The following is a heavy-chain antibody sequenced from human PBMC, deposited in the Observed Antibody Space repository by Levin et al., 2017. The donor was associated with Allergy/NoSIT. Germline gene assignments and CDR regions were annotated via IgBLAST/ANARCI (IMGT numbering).Heavy chain of an antibody. V-gene: IGHV3-30*04. CDR1: GFTFNRYA. Sequence: AGGSLRLSCAASGFTFNRYAMHWVRQAPGKGLEWVAVISYDGSNEDYADSVKGRFIISRDNSKNALYVQMNNLKTDDTAVYYCASCIAAAETNTCGYWGQGTLVTVSS. CDR2: ISYDGSNE. CDR3: ASCIAAAETNTCGY. D-gene: IGHD6-25*01. J-gene: IGHJ4*02.